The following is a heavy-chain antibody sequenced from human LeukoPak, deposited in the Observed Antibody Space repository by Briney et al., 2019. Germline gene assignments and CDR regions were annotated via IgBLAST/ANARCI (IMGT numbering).Heavy chain of an antibody. CDR1: GFTFSNAW. CDR3: AIPTGGTWRFDS. J-gene: IGHJ4*02. CDR2: IKQDGSEK. Sequence: GGSLRLSCAASGFTFSNAWMSWVRQAPGKGLEWVANIKQDGSEKYYVDSVKGRFTISRDNAKNSLYLQMNSLRAEDTAVYYCAIPTGGTWRFDSWGQGTLVTVSS. D-gene: IGHD6-13*01. V-gene: IGHV3-7*01.